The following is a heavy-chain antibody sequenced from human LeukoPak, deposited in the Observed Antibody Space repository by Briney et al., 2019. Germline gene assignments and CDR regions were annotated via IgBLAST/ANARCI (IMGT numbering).Heavy chain of an antibody. J-gene: IGHJ4*02. Sequence: GGSLRVSCAASGFTFSNFAMSWGRQAPEKGLEWVSAISGGGATTYYVDSVKGRFTISRDNSKNTLYLQMKSLRAEDTALYYCAKDLDGTAAGNPYFDYWSQGTLVTVSS. CDR3: AKDLDGTAAGNPYFDY. D-gene: IGHD6-13*01. V-gene: IGHV3-23*01. CDR2: ISGGGATT. CDR1: GFTFSNFA.